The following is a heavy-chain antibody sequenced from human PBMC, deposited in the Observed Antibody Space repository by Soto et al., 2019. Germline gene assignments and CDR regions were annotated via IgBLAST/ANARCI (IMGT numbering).Heavy chain of an antibody. CDR2: IKSKTDGGTT. CDR1: GFTFSNDW. D-gene: IGHD3-22*01. V-gene: IGHV3-15*01. CDR3: TTATPHYYDSSGYYYDAIDI. Sequence: GGSLRLSCAASGFTFSNDWMSWVRQAPGKGLEWVGRIKSKTDGGTTDYAAPVKGTVTIARDDSKNTLYLQMNSLKHEDTAVYYCTTATPHYYDSSGYYYDAIDIWGQGTMVTVSS. J-gene: IGHJ3*02.